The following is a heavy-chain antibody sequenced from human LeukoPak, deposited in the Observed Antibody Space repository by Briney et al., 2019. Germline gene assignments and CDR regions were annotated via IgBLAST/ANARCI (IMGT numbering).Heavy chain of an antibody. Sequence: PSETLCLTCTVSGFSISRGHYWGWVRQPPGAGLEWIGSVYQSGTTYYNPSLKSRVTTSVDMSKNQFSLRLRPVTAADTAVYYCARIFDCWGQGTLVTVSS. CDR2: VYQSGTT. CDR3: ARIFDC. J-gene: IGHJ4*02. CDR1: GFSISRGHY. V-gene: IGHV4-38-2*02.